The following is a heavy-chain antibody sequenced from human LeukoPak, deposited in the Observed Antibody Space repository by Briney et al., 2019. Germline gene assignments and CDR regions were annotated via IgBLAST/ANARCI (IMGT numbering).Heavy chain of an antibody. V-gene: IGHV1-2*02. Sequence: ASVKVSCKASGYTFTGYYMHWVRQAPGQGLVWMGWINPHSGGSNYARKFRGRVIMTRDTSITTAFLDFSSLRSDDTAIYYCARDKTSLYNGNYAFWGQGTLVTVSS. J-gene: IGHJ4*02. CDR2: INPHSGGS. D-gene: IGHD5-12*01. CDR3: ARDKTSLYNGNYAF. CDR1: GYTFTGYY.